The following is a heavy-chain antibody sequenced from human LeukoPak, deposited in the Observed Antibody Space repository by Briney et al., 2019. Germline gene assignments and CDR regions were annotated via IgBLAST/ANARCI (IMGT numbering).Heavy chain of an antibody. CDR1: GFTFSSYA. V-gene: IGHV3-33*06. CDR2: IWYDGSNK. J-gene: IGHJ4*02. CDR3: AKDNAYYFEY. Sequence: PGGSLRLSCAASGFTFSSYAMSWVRQAPGKGLEWVAVIWYDGSNKYYADSVKDRFTISRDNSKNTLYLQMNSLRAEDTAVYYCAKDNAYYFEYWGQGTLVTVSS.